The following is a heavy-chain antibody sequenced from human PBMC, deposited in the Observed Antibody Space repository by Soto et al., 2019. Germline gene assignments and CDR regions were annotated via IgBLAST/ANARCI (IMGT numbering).Heavy chain of an antibody. D-gene: IGHD1-1*01. CDR2: ISGSGGST. CDR3: AKDKYSGLDPFNFDY. Sequence: PGGSLRLSCAASGFTFSSYAMSWVRQAPGKGLEWVSAISGSGGSTYYADSVKGRFTISRDNSKNTLYLQMNSLRAEDTAVYYCAKDKYSGLDPFNFDYWGQGTLVTVSS. V-gene: IGHV3-23*01. CDR1: GFTFSSYA. J-gene: IGHJ4*02.